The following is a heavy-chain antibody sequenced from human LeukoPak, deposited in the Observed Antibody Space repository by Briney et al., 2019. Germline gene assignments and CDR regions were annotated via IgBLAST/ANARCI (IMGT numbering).Heavy chain of an antibody. CDR1: GGSISSGDYY. CDR3: ARTPLIVVVTLAFDI. V-gene: IGHV4-30-4*08. Sequence: SETLSLTCTVSGGSISSGDYYWSWIRQPPGKGLEWIGYIYYSGSTYYNPSLKSRVTISVDTSKNQFSLKLSSVTAADTAVYYCARTPLIVVVTLAFDIWGKGTMVPVS. J-gene: IGHJ3*02. CDR2: IYYSGST. D-gene: IGHD2-21*02.